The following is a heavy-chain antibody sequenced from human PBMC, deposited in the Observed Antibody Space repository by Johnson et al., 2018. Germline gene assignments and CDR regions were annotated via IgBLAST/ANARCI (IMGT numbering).Heavy chain of an antibody. V-gene: IGHV4-59*01. J-gene: IGHJ3*02. CDR3: ASPGYHYDSSGYRGAFDI. CDR2: IYYSGST. Sequence: QVQLQESGPGLVKPSETXSLTCTVSGGSISSYYWSWIRQPPGKGLEWIGYIYYSGSTNYNPSPKSRVTIPVDTAKNQFSLKLSSVTAADTAVYYCASPGYHYDSSGYRGAFDIWGQGTMVTVSS. D-gene: IGHD3-22*01. CDR1: GGSISSYY.